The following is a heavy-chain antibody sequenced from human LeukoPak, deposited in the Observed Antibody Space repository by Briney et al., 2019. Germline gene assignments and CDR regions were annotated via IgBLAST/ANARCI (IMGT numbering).Heavy chain of an antibody. J-gene: IGHJ4*02. V-gene: IGHV1-18*01. CDR1: GYTYSNYG. CDR2: INTYNSNT. Sequence: ASVKVSCKASGYTYSNYGISWVRQAPGQGLEWMGWINTYNSNTKYAQKFQGRVTMTTGTSTTTAYMEVRNLRSDDTAVYYCARGPLFDYWGQGTLVTVSS. CDR3: ARGPLFDY.